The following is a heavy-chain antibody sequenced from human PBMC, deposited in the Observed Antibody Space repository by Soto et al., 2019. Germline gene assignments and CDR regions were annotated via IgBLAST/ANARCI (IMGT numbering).Heavy chain of an antibody. D-gene: IGHD3-10*01. J-gene: IGHJ5*02. CDR3: ARGLITMVRVPFDP. V-gene: IGHV4-30-4*01. Sequence: SETLSLTCTVSGGSISSGDYYWSWIRQPPGKGLEWIGYIYYSGSTYYNPSLKSRVTISVDTSKNQFSLKLSSVTAADTAVYYCARGLITMVRVPFDPWGQGTLVTVSS. CDR2: IYYSGST. CDR1: GGSISSGDYY.